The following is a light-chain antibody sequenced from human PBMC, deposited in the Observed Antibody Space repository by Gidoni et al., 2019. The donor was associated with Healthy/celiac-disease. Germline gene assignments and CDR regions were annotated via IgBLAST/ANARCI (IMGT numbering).Light chain of an antibody. V-gene: IGKV3-11*01. CDR1: QSVSSY. Sequence: DIVLTQSPATLSLSPGERATLSCRASQSVSSYLAWYQQKPGQAPRLLIYDASNRATGIPARFSGSGSGTDFTLTISSLEPEDFAVYYCQQRSNWLWTFXQXTKVEIK. CDR2: DAS. J-gene: IGKJ1*01. CDR3: QQRSNWLWT.